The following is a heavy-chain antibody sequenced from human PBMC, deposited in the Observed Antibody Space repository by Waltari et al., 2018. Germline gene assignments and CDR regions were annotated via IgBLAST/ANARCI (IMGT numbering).Heavy chain of an antibody. CDR2: FAPEDGEP. Sequence: QVQLVQSGAEVKKPGASVKVSCKVSGYTLTELSMHWVLQAPGKGLEWMGGFAPEDGEPIYAQRFQGRRPMTEDTSTDPAYIELSSLRSEDTAVYYCATDSSSSSRDDAFDIWGQGTMVTVSS. CDR1: GYTLTELS. J-gene: IGHJ3*02. V-gene: IGHV1-24*01. D-gene: IGHD6-6*01. CDR3: ATDSSSSSRDDAFDI.